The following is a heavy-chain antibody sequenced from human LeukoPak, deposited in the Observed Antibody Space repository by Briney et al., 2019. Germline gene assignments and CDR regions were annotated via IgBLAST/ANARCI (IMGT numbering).Heavy chain of an antibody. V-gene: IGHV3-7*03. CDR3: ARSPAPGTCDY. CDR2: INHDGNEK. D-gene: IGHD6-13*01. CDR1: EFIFSSYW. Sequence: GVSLRLSCAASEFIFSSYWMSWVRQPPGKGQEWVANINHDGNEKYYVDSVAGRFTVSRDNAKKSLFLQMNNLRAEDTAVYYCARSPAPGTCDYWGQGALVMVSS. J-gene: IGHJ4*02.